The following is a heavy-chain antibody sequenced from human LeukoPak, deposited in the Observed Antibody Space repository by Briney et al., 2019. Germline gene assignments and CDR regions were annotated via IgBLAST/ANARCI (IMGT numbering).Heavy chain of an antibody. CDR3: ATPSRTEDGDYGVC. V-gene: IGHV3-30*03. Sequence: GGSLRLSCAASGFTFSSYGIHWVRQAPGTGLEWVALTSYHGSDKYYADSVKGRFTISRDNSKNTVYLQMNSLRAEDTAVYYCATPSRTEDGDYGVCWGQGTLVTVSS. D-gene: IGHD4-17*01. CDR2: TSYHGSDK. J-gene: IGHJ4*02. CDR1: GFTFSSYG.